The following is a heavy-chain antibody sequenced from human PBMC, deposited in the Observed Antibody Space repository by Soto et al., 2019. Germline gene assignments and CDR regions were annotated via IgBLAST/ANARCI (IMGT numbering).Heavy chain of an antibody. J-gene: IGHJ4*02. CDR2: ISGSGGST. V-gene: IGHV3-23*01. CDR3: AKDRCSGGSCYSSFDY. D-gene: IGHD2-15*01. CDR1: GFTFSSYA. Sequence: GGSLRLSCAASGFTFSSYAMSWVRRAPGKGLEWVSAISGSGGSTYYADSVKGRFTISRHNSKNTLYLQMNSLRAEDTAVYYCAKDRCSGGSCYSSFDYWRQGTLVTVAS.